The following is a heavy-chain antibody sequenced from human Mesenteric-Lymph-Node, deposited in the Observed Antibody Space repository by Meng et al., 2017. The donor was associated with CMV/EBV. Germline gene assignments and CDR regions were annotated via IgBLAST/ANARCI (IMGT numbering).Heavy chain of an antibody. CDR2: IDTSASRT. CDR3: ARHEAVAGLFNY. V-gene: IGHV5-10-1*01. Sequence: CQGSGYNFARYYITWLRQMPGKGLECMGRIDTSASRTTCSPSFQGHVSISADKSTSTAYLQWNSLKASDTAIYYCARHEAVAGLFNYWGQGTLVTVSS. CDR1: GYNFARYY. J-gene: IGHJ4*01. D-gene: IGHD6-19*01.